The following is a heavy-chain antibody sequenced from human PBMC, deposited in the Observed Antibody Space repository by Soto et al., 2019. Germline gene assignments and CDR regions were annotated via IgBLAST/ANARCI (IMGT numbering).Heavy chain of an antibody. V-gene: IGHV1-69*01. Sequence: QVQLVQSGAEVKKPGSSVKVSCKASGGTFSSYSINWVRQAPGQGLKWMGEIIPIFGTANYAQKFQGRVTITADESTSTAYMELSSLRSEDTAGYYCARDGGRHSGGIDYWGQGTLVTVSS. CDR1: GGTFSSYS. CDR3: ARDGGRHSGGIDY. J-gene: IGHJ4*02. CDR2: IIPIFGTA. D-gene: IGHD1-26*01.